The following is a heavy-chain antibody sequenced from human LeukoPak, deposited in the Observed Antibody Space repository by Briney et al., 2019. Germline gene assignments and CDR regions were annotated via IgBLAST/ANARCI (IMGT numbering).Heavy chain of an antibody. Sequence: PSETLSLTCAVYGGSFSGYYWSWIRLPPGKGLEWIGEINHSGSTNYNPSLKSRVTISVDTSKNQFSLKLSSVTAADTAVYYCARVVVIIHFFDYWGQGTLVTVSS. D-gene: IGHD3-22*01. J-gene: IGHJ4*02. CDR1: GGSFSGYY. CDR3: ARVVVIIHFFDY. CDR2: INHSGST. V-gene: IGHV4-34*01.